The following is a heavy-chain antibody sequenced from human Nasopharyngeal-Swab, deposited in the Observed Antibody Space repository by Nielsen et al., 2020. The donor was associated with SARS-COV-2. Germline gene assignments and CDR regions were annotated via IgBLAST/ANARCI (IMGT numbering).Heavy chain of an antibody. Sequence: ASVKVSCKASGYTFTSYGIGWVRQAPGQGLEWMGWISAYNGNTNYAQKLQGRVTMTTDTSTSTAYMELRSLRSDDTAVYYCARVTYYYDSSGFDYWGQGTLVTVSS. CDR2: ISAYNGNT. CDR3: ARVTYYYDSSGFDY. J-gene: IGHJ4*02. D-gene: IGHD3-22*01. V-gene: IGHV1-18*01. CDR1: GYTFTSYG.